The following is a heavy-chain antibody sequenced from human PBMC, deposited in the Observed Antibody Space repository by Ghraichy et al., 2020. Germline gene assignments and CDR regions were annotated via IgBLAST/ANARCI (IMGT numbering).Heavy chain of an antibody. J-gene: IGHJ6*04. D-gene: IGHD2-2*01. CDR3: ARAARLGDCSSTTCLYNYGLDV. CDR1: GFMVSPFS. V-gene: IGHV3-48*01. Sequence: GGSLRLSCEASGFMVSPFSMNWIRQAPGKGLEWIAYISSGSNIKYYADSVRGRFTISRDNAEHSVYLQMTGLRADDTALYYCARAARLGDCSSTTCLYNYGLDVWGNGTTVTVSS. CDR2: ISSGSNIK.